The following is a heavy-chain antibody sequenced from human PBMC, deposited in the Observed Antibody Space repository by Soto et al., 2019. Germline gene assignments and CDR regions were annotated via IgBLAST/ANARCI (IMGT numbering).Heavy chain of an antibody. CDR3: AYCSSTSCYDGMDV. CDR2: IYYSGST. V-gene: IGHV4-59*08. J-gene: IGHJ6*02. D-gene: IGHD2-2*01. CDR1: GGSISSYY. Sequence: QVQLQESGPGLVKPSETLSLTCTVSGGSISSYYWSWIRQPPGTGLEWIGYIYYSGSTNYNPSLKSRVTISVDTSKNQFSLKLSSVSAADTAVYYCAYCSSTSCYDGMDVWGQGTTVTVSS.